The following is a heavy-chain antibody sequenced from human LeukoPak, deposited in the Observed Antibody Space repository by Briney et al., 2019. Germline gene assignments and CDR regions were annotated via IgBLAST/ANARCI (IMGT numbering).Heavy chain of an antibody. V-gene: IGHV4-59*01. CDR1: GGSISSYY. J-gene: IGHJ5*02. CDR3: ARGRGRVYCSGGSCGWFDP. Sequence: SETLSLTCTVSGGSISSYYWSWIRQPPGKGLEWIGYIYHSGSTNYNPSLKSRVTISVDTSKNQFSLKLSSVTAADTAVYYCARGRGRVYCSGGSCGWFDPWGQGTLVTVFS. CDR2: IYHSGST. D-gene: IGHD2-15*01.